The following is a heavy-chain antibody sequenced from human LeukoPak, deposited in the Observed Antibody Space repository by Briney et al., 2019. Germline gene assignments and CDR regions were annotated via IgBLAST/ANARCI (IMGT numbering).Heavy chain of an antibody. CDR1: GYSISSGYY. J-gene: IGHJ4*02. V-gene: IGHV4-38-2*01. Sequence: PSETLSLTCAVSGYSISSGYYWGWIRQPPGKGLDWIGSIYHSGSTYYNPSLKSRVTISVDTSKNQFSLKLSSVTAADTAVYYCARLAAYSSSWYDYWGQGSLVTVSS. D-gene: IGHD6-13*01. CDR3: ARLAAYSSSWYDY. CDR2: IYHSGST.